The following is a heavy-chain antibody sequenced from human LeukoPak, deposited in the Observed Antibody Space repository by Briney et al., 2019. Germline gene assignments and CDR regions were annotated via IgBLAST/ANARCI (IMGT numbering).Heavy chain of an antibody. V-gene: IGHV1-46*01. Sequence: GASVKVSCKASGYTFTSYYMHWVRQAPGQGLEWMGIINPSGGSTSYAQKFQGRVTMTRDTSTSTVYMELSSLRSEDTAVYYCARSRVVVAATPGDWFDPWGQGTLVTVSS. CDR3: ARSRVVVAATPGDWFDP. CDR2: INPSGGST. CDR1: GYTFTSYY. D-gene: IGHD2-15*01. J-gene: IGHJ5*02.